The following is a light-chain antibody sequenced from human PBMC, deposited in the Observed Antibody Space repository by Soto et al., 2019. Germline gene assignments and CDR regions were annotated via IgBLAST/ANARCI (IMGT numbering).Light chain of an antibody. CDR1: QGIRND. CDR2: ATS. J-gene: IGKJ1*01. Sequence: IQMTQSPSTLSASVGDRVTITCRASQGIRNDLGWYQQKPGKAPKLLIYATSSLQSGVPSRFSGSGFGTDFTLTISSLQPEDFATYYCLQDYNYPWTFGQGTKVEIK. V-gene: IGKV1-6*01. CDR3: LQDYNYPWT.